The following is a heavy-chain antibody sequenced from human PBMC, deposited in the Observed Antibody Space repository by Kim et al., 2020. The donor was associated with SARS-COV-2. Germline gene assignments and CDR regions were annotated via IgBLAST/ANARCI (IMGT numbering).Heavy chain of an antibody. CDR1: GFTFSSYE. Sequence: GGSLRLSCAASGFTFSSYEMNWVRQAPGKGLEWVSYISSSGSTIYYADSVKGRFTISRDNAKNSLYLQMNSLRAEDTAVYYCARLEGSGTLGGDNWFDPWGQGTLVTVSS. CDR2: ISSSGSTI. V-gene: IGHV3-48*03. D-gene: IGHD3-10*01. CDR3: ARLEGSGTLGGDNWFDP. J-gene: IGHJ5*02.